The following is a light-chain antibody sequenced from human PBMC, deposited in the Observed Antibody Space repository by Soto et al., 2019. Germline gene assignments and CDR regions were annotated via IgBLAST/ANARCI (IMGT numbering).Light chain of an antibody. J-gene: IGKJ1*01. V-gene: IGKV1-5*01. Sequence: DIQMTQSPSTLSASVGDRVTITCRASQSISSWLAWYQQKPGKAPKLLIYDASSLESGVPSRFSGSGSGTEFTLTISCLQPDDFATYYCQQYNSYSGTFGQGTKV. CDR2: DAS. CDR3: QQYNSYSGT. CDR1: QSISSW.